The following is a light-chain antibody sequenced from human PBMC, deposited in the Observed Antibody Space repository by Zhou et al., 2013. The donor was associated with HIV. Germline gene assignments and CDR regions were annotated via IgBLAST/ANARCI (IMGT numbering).Light chain of an antibody. CDR2: GAS. J-gene: IGKJ2*01. Sequence: EVVLTQSPGTLSLSPGERATLSYRASQSISSSYFSWYQRTFGQAPSLLINGASSRPTGIPDRFSGRGSGTDFTLTISRLEPEDFAVYYCQQYGSSPPCTFGQGTKLEIK. V-gene: IGKV3-20*01. CDR1: QSISSSY. CDR3: QQYGSSPPCT.